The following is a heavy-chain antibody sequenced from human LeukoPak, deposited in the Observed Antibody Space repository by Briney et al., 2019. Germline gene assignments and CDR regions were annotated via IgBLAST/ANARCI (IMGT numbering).Heavy chain of an antibody. J-gene: IGHJ6*03. V-gene: IGHV3-7*01. Sequence: GESLRLSCAASGFTFTTYWMSWVRQAPGKGLEWVANIKQDGTEKYYVDSVKGRFTISRDNAKNSLYLQMNSLRAEDTAVYYCARAYSETYGLGYYYMDVWDKGTTVTISS. CDR1: GFTFTTYW. CDR3: ARAYSETYGLGYYYMDV. CDR2: IKQDGTEK. D-gene: IGHD1-26*01.